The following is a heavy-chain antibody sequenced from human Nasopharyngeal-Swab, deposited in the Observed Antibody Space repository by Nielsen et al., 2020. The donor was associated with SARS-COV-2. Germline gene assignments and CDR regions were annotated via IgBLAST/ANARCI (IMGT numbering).Heavy chain of an antibody. CDR1: GYTLTELS. Sequence: ASVKVSCKVSGYTLTELSMHWVRQAPGKGLEWMGGFDPGDGETIYAQKFQGRVTMTEDTSTDTAYMELSSLRSEDTAVYYCATGPAAGNPTWWFDPWGQGTLVTVSS. CDR3: ATGPAAGNPTWWFDP. CDR2: FDPGDGET. J-gene: IGHJ5*02. V-gene: IGHV1-24*01. D-gene: IGHD6-13*01.